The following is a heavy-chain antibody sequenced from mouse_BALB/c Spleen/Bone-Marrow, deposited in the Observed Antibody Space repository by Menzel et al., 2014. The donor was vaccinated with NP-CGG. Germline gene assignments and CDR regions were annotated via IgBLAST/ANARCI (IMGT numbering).Heavy chain of an antibody. CDR3: ARHGYYGSRAMDY. CDR1: GFTFSSYT. V-gene: IGHV5-12-2*01. D-gene: IGHD1-1*01. CDR2: ISNGGGST. Sequence: VQLKESGGGLVQPGGSLKLSCAASGFTFSSYTMSWVRRTPEKRLEWVAYISNGGGSTYYPDTVKGRFTISRDNAKNTLYLQMSSLKSEDTAMYYCARHGYYGSRAMDYWGQGTSVTVSS. J-gene: IGHJ4*01.